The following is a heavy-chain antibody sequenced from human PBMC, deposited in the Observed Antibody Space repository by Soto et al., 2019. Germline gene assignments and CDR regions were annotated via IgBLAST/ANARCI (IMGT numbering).Heavy chain of an antibody. CDR3: ARGSAAGSYYRDYFDY. J-gene: IGHJ4*02. CDR2: ISAYNGNT. CDR1: GYTFTSYG. D-gene: IGHD1-26*01. V-gene: IGHV1-18*01. Sequence: ASVKVSCKASGYTFTSYGISWVRQAPEQGLEWMGWISAYNGNTNYAQKLQGRVTMTTDTSTSTAYMELRSLRSDDTAVYYCARGSAAGSYYRDYFDYWGQGTLVTVSS.